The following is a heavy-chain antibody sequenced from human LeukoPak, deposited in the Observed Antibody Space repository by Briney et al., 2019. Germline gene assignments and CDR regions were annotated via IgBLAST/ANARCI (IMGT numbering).Heavy chain of an antibody. CDR1: GGSISSSSYY. CDR3: VNSPQLMAIFDY. V-gene: IGHV4-39*01. CDR2: IYYSGST. Sequence: SETLSLTCTVSGGSISSSSYYWGWIRQPPGKGLEWIGSIYYSGSTYYNPSLKSRVTISVDTSKYQFSLKLSSVTAADTAVYYCVNSPQLMAIFDYWGQGTLVTVSS. D-gene: IGHD5-24*01. J-gene: IGHJ4*02.